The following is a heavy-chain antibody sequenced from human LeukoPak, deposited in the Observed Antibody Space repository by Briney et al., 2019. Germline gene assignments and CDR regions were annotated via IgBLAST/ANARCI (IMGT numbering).Heavy chain of an antibody. CDR1: GGSISSYY. CDR2: IYYSGST. Sequence: SETLSLTCTVSGGSISSYYWSWIRQPPGKGLEWIGYIYYSGSTNYNPSLKSRGTISVDTSKNQFSLNLTSVTAADTAVYYCARRGYDSSGYYQDYWGQGTLVTVSA. V-gene: IGHV4-59*01. J-gene: IGHJ4*02. D-gene: IGHD3-22*01. CDR3: ARRGYDSSGYYQDY.